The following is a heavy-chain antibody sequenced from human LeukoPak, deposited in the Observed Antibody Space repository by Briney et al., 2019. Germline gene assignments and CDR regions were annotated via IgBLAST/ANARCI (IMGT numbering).Heavy chain of an antibody. CDR2: IYTSGST. D-gene: IGHD5-18*01. V-gene: IGHV4-61*02. CDR3: ARGGYNYNWFDP. CDR1: GGSISSGSYY. Sequence: SQTLSLTCTVPGGSISSGSYYWSWIRQPAGRGLEWIGRIYTSGSTNYNPSLKSRVTISVDTSKNQFSLKLSSVTAADTAVYYCARGGYNYNWFDPWGQGTLVTVSS. J-gene: IGHJ5*02.